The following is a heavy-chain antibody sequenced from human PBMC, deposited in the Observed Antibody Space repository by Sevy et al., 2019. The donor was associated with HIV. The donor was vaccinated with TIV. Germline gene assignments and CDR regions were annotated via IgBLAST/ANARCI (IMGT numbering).Heavy chain of an antibody. CDR3: ARDLIYDFWSGSRAKNYYYYGMDV. J-gene: IGHJ6*02. Sequence: GGSLRLSCAASVFTFSSYSMNWVRQAPGKGLEWVSSISSSSSYIYYADSVKGRFTISRDNAKNSLYLQMNSLRAEDTAVYYCARDLIYDFWSGSRAKNYYYYGMDVWGQGTTVTVSS. CDR1: VFTFSSYS. CDR2: ISSSSSYI. D-gene: IGHD3-3*01. V-gene: IGHV3-21*01.